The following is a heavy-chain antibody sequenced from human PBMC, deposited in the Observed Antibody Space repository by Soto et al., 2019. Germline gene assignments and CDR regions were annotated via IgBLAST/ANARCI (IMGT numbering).Heavy chain of an antibody. V-gene: IGHV1-8*01. CDR3: ARGSITIFGVALY. J-gene: IGHJ4*02. D-gene: IGHD3-3*01. CDR2: MNPNSGNT. CDR1: GYTFTSYD. Sequence: ASVKVSCKASGYTFTSYDINWVQQATGQGLEWMGWMNPNSGNTGYAQKFQGRVTMTRNTSISTAYMELSSLRSEDTAVYYCARGSITIFGVALYWGQGTLVTVSS.